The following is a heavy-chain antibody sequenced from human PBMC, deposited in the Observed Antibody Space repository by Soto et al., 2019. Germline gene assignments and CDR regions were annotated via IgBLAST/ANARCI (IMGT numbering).Heavy chain of an antibody. Sequence: PVESLMISCEDSGYSFTSYGIGWVLQMPGKGLEWMGIIYPGDSDTRYSPSFQCQVTISADKSISTAYLQWSSLKASDTAMYYCARREWAGAFDIWGQGTMVTVSS. D-gene: IGHD2-8*01. CDR1: GYSFTSYG. CDR3: ARREWAGAFDI. J-gene: IGHJ3*02. CDR2: IYPGDSDT. V-gene: IGHV5-51*01.